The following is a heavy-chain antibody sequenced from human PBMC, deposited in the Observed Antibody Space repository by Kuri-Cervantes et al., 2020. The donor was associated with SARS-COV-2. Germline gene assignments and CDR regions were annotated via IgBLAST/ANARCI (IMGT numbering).Heavy chain of an antibody. CDR1: RFSFSSYA. J-gene: IGHJ2*01. CDR2: ISGSGGST. CDR3: ARAPQGRYCSSTSCPIVWYFDL. V-gene: IGHV3-23*01. Sequence: GESLKISCAASRFSFSSYAMSWVRQAPGKGLEWVSAISGSGGSTYYADSVKGRFTISRDNSKNTLYLQMNSLRAEDTAVYYCARAPQGRYCSSTSCPIVWYFDLWGRSTLVTVSS. D-gene: IGHD2-2*01.